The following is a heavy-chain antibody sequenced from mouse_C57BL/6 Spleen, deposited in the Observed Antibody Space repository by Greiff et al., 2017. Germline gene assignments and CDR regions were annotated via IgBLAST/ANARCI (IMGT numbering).Heavy chain of an antibody. J-gene: IGHJ2*01. CDR1: GYTFTSYW. CDR2: IHPNSGST. D-gene: IGHD1-1*01. Sequence: QVQLQQPGAELVKPGASVKLSCKASGYTFTSYWMHWVKQRPGQGLEWIGMIHPNSGSTNYNEKFKSKATLTVDKSSSTAYMQLSSLTSEDSAVYYCATLFITTVVATGYFDYWGQGTTLTVSS. V-gene: IGHV1-64*01. CDR3: ATLFITTVVATGYFDY.